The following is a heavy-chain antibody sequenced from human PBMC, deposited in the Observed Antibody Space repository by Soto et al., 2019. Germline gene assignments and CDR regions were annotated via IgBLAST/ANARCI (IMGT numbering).Heavy chain of an antibody. V-gene: IGHV4-61*01. CDR3: ARDRGRGWFDP. D-gene: IGHD3-16*01. CDR2: IYYSGST. CDR1: GGSVSSGSYY. Sequence: LSLTCTVSGGSVSSGSYYWSWIRQPPGKGLEWIGYIYYSGSTNYNPSLKSRVTISVDTSKNQFSLKLSSVTAADTAVYYCARDRGRGWFDPWGQGTLVTVSS. J-gene: IGHJ5*02.